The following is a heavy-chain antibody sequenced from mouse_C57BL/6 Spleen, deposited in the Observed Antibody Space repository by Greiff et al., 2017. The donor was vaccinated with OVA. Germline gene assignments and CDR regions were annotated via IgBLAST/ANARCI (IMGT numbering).Heavy chain of an antibody. CDR1: GFTFSDYG. CDR2: ISSGSSTI. Sequence: EVQLVESGGGLVKPGGSLKLSCAASGFTFSDYGMHWVRQAPEKGLEWVAYISSGSSTISYADTVKGRFHISRDNAKNTLFLQMTSLRSEDTAMYYCARRDYDDEGYAMDYWGQGTSVTVSS. CDR3: ARRDYDDEGYAMDY. J-gene: IGHJ4*01. D-gene: IGHD2-4*01. V-gene: IGHV5-17*01.